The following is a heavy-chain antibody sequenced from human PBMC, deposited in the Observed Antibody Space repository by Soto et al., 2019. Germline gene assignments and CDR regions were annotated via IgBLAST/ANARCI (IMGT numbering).Heavy chain of an antibody. V-gene: IGHV3-30-3*01. CDR3: ARGGGGGLFEH. CDR2: ISDDGINK. Sequence: GGSLRLSCAASGFSLSNYAIHWVRQAPGKGLEWVSVISDDGINKFYTDSVKGRFTISRDDTKSSPFLQMNSLGVEDTAVYYCARGGGGGLFEHWGQGVLVTVSS. CDR1: GFSLSNYA. D-gene: IGHD2-21*01. J-gene: IGHJ4*02.